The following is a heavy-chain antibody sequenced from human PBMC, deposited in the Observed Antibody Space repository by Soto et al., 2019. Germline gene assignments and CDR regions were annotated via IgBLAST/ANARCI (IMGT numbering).Heavy chain of an antibody. V-gene: IGHV3-66*01. CDR2: IYGGGST. D-gene: IGHD1-1*01. CDR1: GFTVSSNY. CDR3: AKKVPGSNPLDS. Sequence: GGSLRLSCAASGFTVSSNYMSWVRQAPGKGLEWVSVIYGGGSTYYADSVKGRFTISRDSSKNTLYLQMNSLRVEDTAVYYCAKKVPGSNPLDSWGQGALVTVSS. J-gene: IGHJ4*02.